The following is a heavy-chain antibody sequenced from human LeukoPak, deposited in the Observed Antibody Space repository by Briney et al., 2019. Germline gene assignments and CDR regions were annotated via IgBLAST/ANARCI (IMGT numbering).Heavy chain of an antibody. CDR3: ARQPSSWFTSFDS. J-gene: IGHJ4*02. D-gene: IGHD6-13*01. V-gene: IGHV4-59*01. CDR2: IYYSGST. Sequence: PSETLSLKCTVSGGSLNSYFWSWLPQPPGKGLVWIAYIYYSGSTNYSPSPKSRVTIPVDPSKSQFSPKLSSAPAADTAVYYCARQPSSWFTSFDSTGQGTLVTVSS. CDR1: GGSLNSYF.